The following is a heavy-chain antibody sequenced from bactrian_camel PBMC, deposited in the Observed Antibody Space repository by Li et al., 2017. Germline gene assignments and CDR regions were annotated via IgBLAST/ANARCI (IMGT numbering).Heavy chain of an antibody. J-gene: IGHJ4*01. CDR1: GFTFSSYW. Sequence: QLVESGGGLVQPGGSLTLSCAASGFTFSSYWMYWVRQAPGKGLEWVSAISASGGTTIYADSVKGRFTISRDNAKNTVYLQMNSLKPEDTAVYYCATGGDYGLGLGPYEYNYWGQGTQVTVS. CDR3: ATGGDYGLGLGPYEYNY. D-gene: IGHD5*01. V-gene: IGHV3S1*01. CDR2: ISASGGTT.